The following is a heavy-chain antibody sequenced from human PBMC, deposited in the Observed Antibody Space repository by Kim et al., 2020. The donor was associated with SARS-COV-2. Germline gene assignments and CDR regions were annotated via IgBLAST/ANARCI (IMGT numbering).Heavy chain of an antibody. CDR2: MYHSGST. V-gene: IGHV4-39*01. CDR1: GGSISSSSYY. Sequence: SETLSLTCTVSGGSISSSSYYWGWIRQSPGKELEWIGSMYHSGSTYYNPSLKSRLTIYVDTYKNQFSLKLSPVTAADTAVYYCAKHYGLQLVKYGRDVWG. D-gene: IGHD6-13*01. CDR3: AKHYGLQLVKYGRDV. J-gene: IGHJ6*01.